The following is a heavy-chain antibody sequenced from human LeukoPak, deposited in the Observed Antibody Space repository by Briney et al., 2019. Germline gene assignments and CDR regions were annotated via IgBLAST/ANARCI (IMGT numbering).Heavy chain of an antibody. CDR3: AREGDYYYYIDV. CDR2: IYHSGST. J-gene: IGHJ6*03. CDR1: GYSISSGYY. Sequence: PSETLSLTCTVSGYSISSGYYWGWIRPPPGKGLEWIGSIYHSGSTYYNPSLKSRVTISVDTAKNQFYLKLSSVTAADTAVYYCAREGDYYYYIDVWGKGTTVTVSS. V-gene: IGHV4-38-2*02.